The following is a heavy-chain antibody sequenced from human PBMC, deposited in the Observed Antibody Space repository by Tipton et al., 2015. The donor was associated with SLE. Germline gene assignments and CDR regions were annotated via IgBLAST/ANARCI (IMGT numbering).Heavy chain of an antibody. CDR3: ARVGSSFGFDI. D-gene: IGHD6-13*01. J-gene: IGHJ3*02. CDR2: IYYRGST. Sequence: TLSLTCTVSGGSVTRSAYYWGWVRQPPGKGLEWIGTIYYRGSTNYNPSLKSRVTISVDTSKNQFSLKLSSVTAADTAVYYCARVGSSFGFDIWGQGTMVTVSS. V-gene: IGHV4-39*07. CDR1: GGSVTRSAYY.